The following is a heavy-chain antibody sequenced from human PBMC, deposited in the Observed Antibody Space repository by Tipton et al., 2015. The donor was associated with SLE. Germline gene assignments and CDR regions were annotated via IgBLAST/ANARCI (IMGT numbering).Heavy chain of an antibody. CDR1: GFTFSSYG. D-gene: IGHD4-17*01. J-gene: IGHJ4*02. Sequence: SGFTFSSYGMHWVRQAPGKGLEWVAVIWYDGSNKYYADSVKGRFTISRDNSKNTLYLQMNSLRAEDTAVYYCAKPGVDGDYGYWGQGTLVTVSS. CDR2: IWYDGSNK. CDR3: AKPGVDGDYGY. V-gene: IGHV3-33*06.